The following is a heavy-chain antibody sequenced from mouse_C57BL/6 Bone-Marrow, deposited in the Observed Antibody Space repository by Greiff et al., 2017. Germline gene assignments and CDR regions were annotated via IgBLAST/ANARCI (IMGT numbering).Heavy chain of an antibody. Sequence: EVKLVESGGGLVKPGGSLKLSCAASGFTFSDYGMHWVRQAPEKGLEWVAYISSGSSTIYYADTVKGRFTISRDNAKNTLFLQMTRLRSGDTAMYYCARVGGVASGDYWGQGTSVTVSS. CDR1: GFTFSDYG. J-gene: IGHJ4*01. CDR2: ISSGSSTI. V-gene: IGHV5-17*01. CDR3: ARVGGVASGDY. D-gene: IGHD6-1*01.